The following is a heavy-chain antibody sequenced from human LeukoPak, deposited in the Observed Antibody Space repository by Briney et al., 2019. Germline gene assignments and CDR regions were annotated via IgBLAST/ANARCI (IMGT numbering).Heavy chain of an antibody. D-gene: IGHD6-13*01. CDR3: AKNIAAAAGYYFDY. CDR1: QFTFSSYA. CDR2: ISSIGGST. V-gene: IGHV3-23*01. J-gene: IGHJ4*02. Sequence: GGSLRLSCAASQFTFSSYAMSWVRQAPGKGLEWVSGISSIGGSTVYTDSVQGRFSISRDNSKNTLYLQMNSLRAEDTAVYYCAKNIAAAAGYYFDYWGQGTLVTVSS.